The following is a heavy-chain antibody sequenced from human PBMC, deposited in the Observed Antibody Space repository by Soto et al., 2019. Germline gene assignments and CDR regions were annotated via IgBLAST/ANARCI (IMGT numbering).Heavy chain of an antibody. CDR3: ARDRGSGFRFQH. D-gene: IGHD3-22*01. Sequence: QVQLVESGGGVVQPGRSLRLSCAASGFTFSSYGMHWVRQAPGKGLEWVAVIRYDGSNKYYADSVKGRFTISRDNSKNTLYLQMNSLRAEDTAVYYCARDRGSGFRFQHWGQGTLVTVSS. J-gene: IGHJ1*01. CDR2: IRYDGSNK. V-gene: IGHV3-33*01. CDR1: GFTFSSYG.